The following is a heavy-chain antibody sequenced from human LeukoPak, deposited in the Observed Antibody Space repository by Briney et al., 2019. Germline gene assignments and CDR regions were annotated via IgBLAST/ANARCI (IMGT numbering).Heavy chain of an antibody. V-gene: IGHV3-9*03. CDR3: ARVLHDAFDI. CDR2: ISWNSGSI. CDR1: GFTFPNYV. J-gene: IGHJ3*02. Sequence: QPEGSLRLSCAASGFTFPNYVMSWVRQAPGKGLEWVSGISWNSGSIGYADSVKGRFTISRDNAKNSLYLQMNSLRAEDMALYYCARVLHDAFDIWGQGTMVTVSS.